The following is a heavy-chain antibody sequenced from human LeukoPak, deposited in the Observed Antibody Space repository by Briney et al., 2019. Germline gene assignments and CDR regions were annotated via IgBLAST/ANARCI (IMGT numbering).Heavy chain of an antibody. CDR3: ARGGYSSSSVY. CDR1: GFTFSSYE. V-gene: IGHV3-21*05. J-gene: IGHJ4*02. D-gene: IGHD6-6*01. CDR2: ISSSSSYI. Sequence: GGSLRLSCAASGFTFSSYEMNWVRQAPGKGLEWVSYISSSSSYIYYADSVKGRFTISRDNAKNSLYLQMNSLRAEDTAVYYCARGGYSSSSVYWGQGTLVTVSS.